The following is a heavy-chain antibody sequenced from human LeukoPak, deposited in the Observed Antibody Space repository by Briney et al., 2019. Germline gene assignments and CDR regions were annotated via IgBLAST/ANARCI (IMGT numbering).Heavy chain of an antibody. CDR2: IYHSGST. V-gene: IGHV4-30-2*01. CDR3: ARVNALGGTVTTLGAFDI. J-gene: IGHJ3*02. D-gene: IGHD4-17*01. Sequence: SQTLSLTCAVSGGSISSGGYSWSWIRQPPGKGLGWIGYIYHSGSTYYNPSLKSRVTISVDRSKNQFSLKLSSVTAADTAVYYCARVNALGGTVTTLGAFDIWGQGTMVTVSS. CDR1: GGSISSGGYS.